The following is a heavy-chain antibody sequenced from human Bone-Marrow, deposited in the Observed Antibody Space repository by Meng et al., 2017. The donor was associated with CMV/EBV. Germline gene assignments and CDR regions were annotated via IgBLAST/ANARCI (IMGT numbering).Heavy chain of an antibody. CDR1: GYTFTGYY. D-gene: IGHD6-13*01. J-gene: IGHJ4*02. Sequence: ASVKVSCKASGYTFTGYYMHWVRQAPGQGLEWMGWMNPNSGITGYAQKFQGRVTMTRNTSISTAYMELSSLRSEDTAVYYCTRGLGDSSWYDQGDYWGQGTLVTVSS. CDR2: MNPNSGIT. V-gene: IGHV1-8*02. CDR3: TRGLGDSSWYDQGDY.